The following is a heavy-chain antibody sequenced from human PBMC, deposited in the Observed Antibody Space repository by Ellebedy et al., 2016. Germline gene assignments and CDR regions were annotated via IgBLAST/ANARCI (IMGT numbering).Heavy chain of an antibody. CDR1: GFSVSSNY. CDR2: IYAGGST. Sequence: GESLKISCVVSGFSVSSNYLSWVRQAPGKGLEWVSVIYAGGSTFYADSVKGRFTISRDNSKNTLYLQMNSLTVEDTAVYYCAKGNAIPGSEPLDFWGQGTLITVSS. J-gene: IGHJ4*02. V-gene: IGHV3-66*01. CDR3: AKGNAIPGSEPLDF. D-gene: IGHD3-10*01.